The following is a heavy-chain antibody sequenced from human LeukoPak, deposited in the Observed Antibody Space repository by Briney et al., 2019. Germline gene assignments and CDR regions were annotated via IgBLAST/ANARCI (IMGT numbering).Heavy chain of an antibody. CDR1: RFTFSSYS. D-gene: IGHD4-17*01. V-gene: IGHV3-23*01. Sequence: GGSLRLSCAASRFTFSSYSMSWVRQAPGKGPEWVSAISGSGGSTYYADSVKGRFTISRDNSKNTLYLQMNSLRAEDTAVYYCAKFSPYGDVGYWGQGTLVTVSS. J-gene: IGHJ4*02. CDR2: ISGSGGST. CDR3: AKFSPYGDVGY.